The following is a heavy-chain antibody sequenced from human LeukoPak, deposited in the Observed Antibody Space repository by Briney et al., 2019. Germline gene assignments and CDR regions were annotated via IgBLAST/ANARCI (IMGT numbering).Heavy chain of an antibody. CDR1: GFTFSSYS. CDR3: ARDHDRTRYSGSYS. D-gene: IGHD1-26*01. CDR2: ISSSSSYI. Sequence: PGGSLRLSCAASGFTFSSYSMNWVRQAPGKGLEWVSSISSSSSYIYYADSVKGRFTISRDNAKNSLYLQMNSLRAEDTAVYYCARDHDRTRYSGSYSWGQGTLVTVSS. J-gene: IGHJ4*02. V-gene: IGHV3-21*01.